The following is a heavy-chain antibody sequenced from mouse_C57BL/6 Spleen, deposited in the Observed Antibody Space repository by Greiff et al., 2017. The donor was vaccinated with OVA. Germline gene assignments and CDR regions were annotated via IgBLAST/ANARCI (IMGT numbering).Heavy chain of an antibody. J-gene: IGHJ4*01. CDR2: IYPGSGST. Sequence: VKLMESGAELVKPGASVKMSCKASGYTFTSYWITWVKQRPGQGLEWIGDIYPGSGSTNYNEKFKSKATLTVDTSSSTAYMQLSSLTSEDSAVYYCASPTTWPLDYWGQGTSVTVSS. D-gene: IGHD2-10*01. CDR3: ASPTTWPLDY. CDR1: GYTFTSYW. V-gene: IGHV1-55*01.